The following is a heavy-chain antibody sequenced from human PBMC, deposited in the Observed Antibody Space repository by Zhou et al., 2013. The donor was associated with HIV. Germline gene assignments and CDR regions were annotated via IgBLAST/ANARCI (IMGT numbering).Heavy chain of an antibody. Sequence: QVQLVQSGAEVKEPGSSVKVSCKPSGDTFHNYDISWVRQGPGQGLEWMGGIIPLFGLAKYAQKFQGRVTISTDESTTTAYMDLNSLRLEDTAVYFCASGLKTMGWTQLWQLDYWGQGTLVTVSS. D-gene: IGHD5-18*01. CDR1: GDTFHNYD. V-gene: IGHV1-69*05. CDR3: ASGLKTMGWTQLWQLDY. J-gene: IGHJ4*02. CDR2: IIPLFGLA.